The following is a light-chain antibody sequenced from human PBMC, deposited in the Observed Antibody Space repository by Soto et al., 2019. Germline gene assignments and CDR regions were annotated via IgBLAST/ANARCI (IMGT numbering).Light chain of an antibody. CDR3: GTWDRSLSAGV. CDR2: DNS. V-gene: IGLV1-51*01. J-gene: IGLJ3*02. Sequence: QSVLTQPPSVSAAPGQKVTISCSGTSSNVGNNSVSWYQQFPGTAPKVLIYDNSRRPSGIPDRFSGSKSGTSATLGITGLQTGDEAEYYCGTWDRSLSAGVFGGGTKLTVL. CDR1: SSNVGNNS.